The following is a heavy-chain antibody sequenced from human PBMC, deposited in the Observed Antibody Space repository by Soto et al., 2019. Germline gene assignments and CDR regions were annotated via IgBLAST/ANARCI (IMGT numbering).Heavy chain of an antibody. CDR3: AVEVGATTNDAFDI. V-gene: IGHV4-59*01. D-gene: IGHD1-26*01. CDR1: GGCISRYY. Sequence: QVQLQESGPGLVKPSETLSLTCTVSGGCISRYYWSWIRQPPGKGLEWIGYIYYSGSTNYNPSLKSRVTISVDTSKNQFSLKLSSVTAADTAVYYCAVEVGATTNDAFDIWGQGTMVTVSS. CDR2: IYYSGST. J-gene: IGHJ3*02.